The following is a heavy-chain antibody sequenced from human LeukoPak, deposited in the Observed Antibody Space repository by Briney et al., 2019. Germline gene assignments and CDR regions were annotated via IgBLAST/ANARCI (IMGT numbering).Heavy chain of an antibody. D-gene: IGHD3-16*01. CDR2: ISGSGGST. J-gene: IGHJ4*02. CDR1: GFTFSSYA. V-gene: IGHV3-23*01. CDR3: AKLWVRFEF. Sequence: GGSLRVSCAASGFTFSSYAMSWVRQAPGKGLEWVSAISGSGGSTYYADSVKGRFTISRVTATSTIYLQMDSLRAEDSATYYCAKLWVRFEFGGQGTLVAVSS.